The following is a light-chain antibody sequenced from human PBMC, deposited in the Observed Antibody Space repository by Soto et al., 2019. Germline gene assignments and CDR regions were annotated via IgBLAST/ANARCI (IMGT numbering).Light chain of an antibody. J-gene: IGLJ1*01. CDR3: ISYAGSNNDV. CDR2: EVS. Sequence: QSALTQPPSASGSPGQSVTISCTRTSSDVGGYNFVSWYQQHPGKAPKLMIYEVSKRPSGVPDRFSGSKSGNTASLTVSGLQAEDEADYYCISYAGSNNDVFGTGTKLTVL. CDR1: SSDVGGYNF. V-gene: IGLV2-8*01.